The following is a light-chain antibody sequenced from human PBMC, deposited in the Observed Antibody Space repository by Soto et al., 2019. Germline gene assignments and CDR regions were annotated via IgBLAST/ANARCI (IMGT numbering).Light chain of an antibody. CDR2: GNS. J-gene: IGLJ2*01. CDR1: SSNIGAGYD. V-gene: IGLV1-40*01. CDR3: QSYDSSLSGVV. Sequence: QSVLTQPPSVSGAPGQRVTISCTGSSSNIGAGYDVHWYQQLPGTAPKLLIYGNSNRPSGVPDLLSGSKSGTSASLAITGLQAEDEADYYCQSYDSSLSGVVFGGGTKVTVL.